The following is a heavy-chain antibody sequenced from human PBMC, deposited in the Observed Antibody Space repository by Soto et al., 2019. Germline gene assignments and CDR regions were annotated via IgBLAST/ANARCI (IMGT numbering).Heavy chain of an antibody. V-gene: IGHV2-5*02. CDR2: IYWDDEK. Sequence: QITLKESGPTLVKPTQTLTLTCTFSGFSLSTSGVGVGWIRQPPGKALEWLAIIYWDDEKRYSPSLKTRLTVTKDTSKHQVVLTMTNVDPVDTATYYCAHRAYFDARKQFDYWGQGTLVSVSS. CDR3: AHRAYFDARKQFDY. CDR1: GFSLSTSGVG. J-gene: IGHJ4*02. D-gene: IGHD3-22*01.